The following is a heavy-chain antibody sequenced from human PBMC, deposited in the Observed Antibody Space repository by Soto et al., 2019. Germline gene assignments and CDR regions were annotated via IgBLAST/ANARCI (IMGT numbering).Heavy chain of an antibody. CDR1: GGSLSSYY. CDR2: AYFSGNT. CDR3: GSVRPSGYVLS. V-gene: IGHV4-59*01. J-gene: IGHJ5*02. Sequence: SETLSLTCTVSGGSLSSYYWTWIRQSPGKGLEWIGYAYFSGNTNYDPSLKSRVTISIDTSKNQFSLRLASVTAADTAFYYCGSVRPSGYVLSWGQGTLVTV. D-gene: IGHD6-25*01.